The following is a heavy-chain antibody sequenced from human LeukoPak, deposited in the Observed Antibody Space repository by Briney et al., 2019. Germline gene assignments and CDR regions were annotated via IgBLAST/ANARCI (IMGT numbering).Heavy chain of an antibody. CDR2: IRYDGSNV. Sequence: GGSLRLSCAASGFTFSSYGMHWVRQAPGKGLEWVAFIRYDGSNVYYADSVKGRFTISRDNSQNTLYLQMNSLRAEDTAVYYCAKTPARPHYFDYWGQGTLVTVSP. J-gene: IGHJ4*02. CDR1: GFTFSSYG. V-gene: IGHV3-30*02. CDR3: AKTPARPHYFDY. D-gene: IGHD6-6*01.